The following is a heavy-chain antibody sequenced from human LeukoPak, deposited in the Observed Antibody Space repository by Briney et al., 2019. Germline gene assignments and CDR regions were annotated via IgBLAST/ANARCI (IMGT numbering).Heavy chain of an antibody. CDR2: MNPGSGDT. V-gene: IGHV1-8*02. CDR1: GYTFSNFD. Sequence: ASVKVSCKASGYTFSNFDVNWVRQAPGQGLEWMAWMNPGSGDTGYEGKFQARLTMSSNTSITTASIELSSLTSEDTAVYYCARSRRGYYMDVWGKGTTVIVSS. CDR3: ARSRRGYYMDV. J-gene: IGHJ6*03.